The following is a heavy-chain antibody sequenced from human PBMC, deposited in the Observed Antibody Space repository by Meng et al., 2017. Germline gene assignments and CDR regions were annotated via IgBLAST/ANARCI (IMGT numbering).Heavy chain of an antibody. Sequence: SETLSLTCAVYGGSFSGYYWSWIRQPPGKGLEWIGEINHSGSTNYNPSLKSRVTISVDTSKNQFSLKLSSVTAADTAVYYCASGGVPGSGWSDYWGQGSLVTVSS. CDR3: ASGGVPGSGWSDY. CDR2: INHSGST. V-gene: IGHV4-34*01. CDR1: GGSFSGYY. D-gene: IGHD6-19*01. J-gene: IGHJ4*02.